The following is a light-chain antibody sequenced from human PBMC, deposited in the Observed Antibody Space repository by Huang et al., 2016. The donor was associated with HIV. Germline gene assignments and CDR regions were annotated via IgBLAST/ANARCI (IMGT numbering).Light chain of an antibody. CDR2: LGS. J-gene: IGKJ1*01. V-gene: IGKV2-28*01. CDR3: MQTLQTPWT. CDR1: QSLRRSNEYNS. Sequence: DIVMTQSPLSLPVTPGEPASISCRSSQSLRRSNEYNSLDWYLQKPGQAPQLLIYLGSNRASGVPDRISGSGSGTDFTLKISRVEAEDVGVYYCMQTLQTPWTFGQGTKVEIK.